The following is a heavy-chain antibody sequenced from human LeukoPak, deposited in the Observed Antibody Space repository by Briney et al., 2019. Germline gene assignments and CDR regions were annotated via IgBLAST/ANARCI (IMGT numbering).Heavy chain of an antibody. Sequence: GGSLRLSCAASGFTFSSYSMNWVRQAPGKGLEWVSSISSSSSYIYYADSVKGRFTIFRDNAKNSLYLQMNSLRAEDTAVYYCARQGGYETYYYYGMDVWGQGTTVTVSS. J-gene: IGHJ6*02. CDR3: ARQGGYETYYYYGMDV. CDR1: GFTFSSYS. D-gene: IGHD5-12*01. V-gene: IGHV3-21*04. CDR2: ISSSSSYI.